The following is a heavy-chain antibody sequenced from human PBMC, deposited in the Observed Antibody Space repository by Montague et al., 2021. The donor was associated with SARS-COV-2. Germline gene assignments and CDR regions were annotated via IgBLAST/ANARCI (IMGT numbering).Heavy chain of an antibody. CDR3: ARHYASGTYPLDL. J-gene: IGHJ5*02. CDR1: GVSISEFG. D-gene: IGHD3-10*01. CDR2: IFTKAGT. V-gene: IGHV4-4*08. Sequence: SETLSLTCAVSGVSISEFGWSWVRQSPTKGLEWVAFIFTKAGTSYSPSLESRLTVSLDTSKNQVSLNLTSVTAADTAAYYCARHYASGTYPLDLWGRGTLVTVSS.